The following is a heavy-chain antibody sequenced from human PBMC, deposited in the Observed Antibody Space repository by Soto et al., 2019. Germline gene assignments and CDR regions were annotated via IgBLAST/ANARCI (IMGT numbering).Heavy chain of an antibody. D-gene: IGHD1-26*01. CDR3: ARDGGRHSGGIDY. Sequence: QVQLVQSGAEVKKPGSSVKVSCKASGGTFSSYSINWVRQAPGQGLEWMGEIIPIFGTANYAQKFQGRVTSTADESTSPAYMELGSLRSVYTAGYYCARDGGRHSGGIDYWGQGTLVTVSS. J-gene: IGHJ4*02. V-gene: IGHV1-69*01. CDR1: GGTFSSYS. CDR2: IIPIFGTA.